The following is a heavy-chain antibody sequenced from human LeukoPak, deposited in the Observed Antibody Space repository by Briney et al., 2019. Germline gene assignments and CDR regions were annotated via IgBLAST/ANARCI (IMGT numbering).Heavy chain of an antibody. Sequence: GASVKVSCKASGGTFSSYAISWVRQAPGQGLEWMGGIIPIFGTANYAQKFQGRVTITADESTSTAYMELSSLRSEDTAVYYCAGGGVPAAIHWFDPWGQGTLVTVSS. CDR3: AGGGVPAAIHWFDP. CDR2: IIPIFGTA. CDR1: GGTFSSYA. J-gene: IGHJ5*02. D-gene: IGHD2-2*01. V-gene: IGHV1-69*13.